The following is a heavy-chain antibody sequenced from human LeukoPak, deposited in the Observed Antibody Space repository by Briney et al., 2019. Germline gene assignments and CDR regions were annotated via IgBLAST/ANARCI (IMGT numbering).Heavy chain of an antibody. CDR2: ISSSTSYT. D-gene: IGHD6-13*01. Sequence: GGSLRLSCAASGFTFSGYYMSWIRQAPGKGLEWVSYISSSTSYTNYADSVKGRFTISRDNAKNSLYLQMNSLRAEDTAVYYCATDRSSSSWFDYWGQGTLVTVSS. V-gene: IGHV3-11*05. J-gene: IGHJ4*02. CDR1: GFTFSGYY. CDR3: ATDRSSSSWFDY.